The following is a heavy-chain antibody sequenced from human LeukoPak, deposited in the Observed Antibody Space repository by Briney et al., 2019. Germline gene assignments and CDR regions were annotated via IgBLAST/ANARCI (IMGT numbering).Heavy chain of an antibody. CDR1: GGSIDSSVYY. J-gene: IGHJ4*02. CDR2: IYYSGKP. D-gene: IGHD6-19*01. CDR3: TTLAVAAPRQAY. Sequence: SETLSLTCTVSGGSIDSSVYYWGWLRQPPGKGLEWVGSIYYSGKPYYHSSLKSRVTMSVDISKNQFSLRLTSMTAADTAVYYCTTLAVAAPRQAYWGQGTLVTVSA. V-gene: IGHV4-39*01.